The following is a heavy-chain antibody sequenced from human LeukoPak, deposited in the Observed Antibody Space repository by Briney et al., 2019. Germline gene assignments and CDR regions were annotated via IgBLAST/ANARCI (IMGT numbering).Heavy chain of an antibody. Sequence: GGSLRLSCAASGFSFSNYNMNWVRQAPGKGLEWISHISLGSGSIYYADSVKGRFTISRDNARNSLYLQMNSLRAEDTAVYYCARVRPDFQIGGDYWGQGTLVTVSS. J-gene: IGHJ4*02. V-gene: IGHV3-48*01. D-gene: IGHD1-14*01. CDR1: GFSFSNYN. CDR3: ARVRPDFQIGGDY. CDR2: ISLGSGSI.